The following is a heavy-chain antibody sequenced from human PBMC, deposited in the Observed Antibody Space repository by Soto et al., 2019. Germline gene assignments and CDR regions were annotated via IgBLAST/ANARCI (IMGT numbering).Heavy chain of an antibody. CDR3: AKDRKVRGVRYYYYGMDV. D-gene: IGHD3-10*01. J-gene: IGHJ6*02. V-gene: IGHV3-23*01. CDR1: GFTFSSYA. CDR2: ISGSGGST. Sequence: GSLRLSCAASGFTFSSYAMSWVRQAPGKGLEWVSAISGSGGSTYYADSVKGRFTISRDNSKNTLYLQMNSLRAEDTAVYYCAKDRKVRGVRYYYYGMDVWGQGTTVTVSS.